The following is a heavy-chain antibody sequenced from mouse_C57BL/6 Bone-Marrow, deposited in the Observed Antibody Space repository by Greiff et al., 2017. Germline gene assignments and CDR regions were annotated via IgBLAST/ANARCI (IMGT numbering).Heavy chain of an antibody. J-gene: IGHJ4*01. D-gene: IGHD1-1*01. CDR3: VVKSYYAMDY. CDR2: ISYDGSN. Sequence: EVQRVESGPGLVKPSPSLSLTCSVTGYSITSGYYWNWIRQFPGNKLEWMGYISYDGSNNYNPSLKNRISITRDTSKNQFFLKLNSVTTEDTAASSAVVKSYYAMDYWGQGTSGTVSS. CDR1: GYSITSGYY. V-gene: IGHV3-6*01.